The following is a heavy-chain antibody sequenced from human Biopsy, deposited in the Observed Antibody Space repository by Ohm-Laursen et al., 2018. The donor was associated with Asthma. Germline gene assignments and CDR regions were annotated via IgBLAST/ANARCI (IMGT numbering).Heavy chain of an antibody. J-gene: IGHJ4*02. D-gene: IGHD2-21*01. V-gene: IGHV1-69*13. CDR3: ARSYCGGDCFSPFDY. Sequence: VKISCKASGYTFNSVAVMWVRQAPGQGLEWMGGIIPIFGTPSYAQNFQSRLTITADDSTSTVYMELSSLRSEDTAMYYCARSYCGGDCFSPFDYWGQGTLVTVSS. CDR2: IIPIFGTP. CDR1: GYTFNSVA.